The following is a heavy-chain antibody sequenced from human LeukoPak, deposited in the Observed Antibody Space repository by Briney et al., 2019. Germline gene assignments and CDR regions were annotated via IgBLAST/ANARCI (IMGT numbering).Heavy chain of an antibody. CDR2: ISAYNGNT. CDR3: ARRDARDCSGGSCYLADY. D-gene: IGHD2-15*01. J-gene: IGHJ4*02. CDR1: GYTFTSYG. Sequence: ASVKVSCKASGYTFTSYGISWVRQAPGQGLEWMGWISAYNGNTNYTQKLQGRVTMTTDTSTSTAYMELRSLRSDDTAVYYCARRDARDCSGGSCYLADYWGQGTLVTVSS. V-gene: IGHV1-18*01.